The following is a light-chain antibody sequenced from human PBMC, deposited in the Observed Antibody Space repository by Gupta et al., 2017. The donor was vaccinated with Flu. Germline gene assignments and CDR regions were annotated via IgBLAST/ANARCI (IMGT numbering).Light chain of an antibody. CDR2: EVN. CDR3: TSHAGTNNVD. CDR1: SSDVGGYKY. J-gene: IGLJ1*01. V-gene: IGLV2-8*01. Sequence: SGLTEPLSTSVSPGQSITISCTGTSSDVGGYKYVSWYQQHPGKAPKLMIYEVNKRPSGVPDRFSGSKSGNTASLTVSGLQADDEADYYCTSHAGTNNVDFGTGTRVTVL.